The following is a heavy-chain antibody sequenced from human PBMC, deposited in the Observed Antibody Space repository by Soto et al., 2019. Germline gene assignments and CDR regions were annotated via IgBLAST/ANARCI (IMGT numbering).Heavy chain of an antibody. CDR1: GFTFSSFA. J-gene: IGHJ4*02. CDR2: ISYDGNKK. Sequence: PGGSLRLSCAASGFTFSSFALYWVRQAPGKGLDWVAVISYDGNKKYYADSVRGRFTISRDNSKNTLYLQMNGLRTEDTAVYYCTRDMDYGDRAFGDYWGQGTMVTVSS. V-gene: IGHV3-30-3*01. CDR3: TRDMDYGDRAFGDY. D-gene: IGHD4-17*01.